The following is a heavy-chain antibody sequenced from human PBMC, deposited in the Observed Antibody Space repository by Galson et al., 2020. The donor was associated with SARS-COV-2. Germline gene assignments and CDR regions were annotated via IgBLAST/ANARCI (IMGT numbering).Heavy chain of an antibody. Sequence: ASVKVSCKASGYTFTSYGISWVRQAPGQGLEWMGWISAYNGNTNYAQKLQGRVTMTTDTSTSTAYMELRSLRSDDTAVYYCARGTREDYYGSGRSFGYFDLWGRGTLVTVSS. CDR2: ISAYNGNT. CDR3: ARGTREDYYGSGRSFGYFDL. D-gene: IGHD3-10*01. CDR1: GYTFTSYG. J-gene: IGHJ2*01. V-gene: IGHV1-18*01.